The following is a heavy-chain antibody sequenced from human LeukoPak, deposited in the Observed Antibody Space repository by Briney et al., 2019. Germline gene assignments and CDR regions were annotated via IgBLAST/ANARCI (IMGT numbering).Heavy chain of an antibody. CDR3: VAGKEGVY. CDR1: GFTFSRYD. J-gene: IGHJ4*02. D-gene: IGHD3-16*01. V-gene: IGHV3-64D*06. CDR2: ISSNGGST. Sequence: GGSLRLSCSASGFTFSRYDMHWARQAPGKGLEHVSTISSNGGSTYYADSVEGRFTISRDNSKNTLYLQMSSLRAEDTAVYYCVAGKEGVYWGQGTLVTVSS.